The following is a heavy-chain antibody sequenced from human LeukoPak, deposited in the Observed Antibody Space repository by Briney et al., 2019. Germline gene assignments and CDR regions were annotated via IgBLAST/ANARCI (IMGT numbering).Heavy chain of an antibody. CDR3: ATEVLRYFDRPKSSDYNTDA. Sequence: SETLSLTCAVYGGSFSGYYWSWIRQPPGKGLEWIGEINHSGSTNYNPSLKSRVTISVDTSKNQFSLKLSSVTAADTAVYYCATEVLRYFDRPKSSDYNTDAWGKGTTVT. CDR2: INHSGST. J-gene: IGHJ6*03. CDR1: GGSFSGYY. V-gene: IGHV4-34*01. D-gene: IGHD3-9*01.